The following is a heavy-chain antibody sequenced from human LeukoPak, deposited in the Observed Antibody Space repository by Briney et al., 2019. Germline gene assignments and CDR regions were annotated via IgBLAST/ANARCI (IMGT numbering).Heavy chain of an antibody. CDR3: ARLGSRGATKHWDY. J-gene: IGHJ4*02. CDR1: GGSISSYY. D-gene: IGHD1-26*01. V-gene: IGHV4-59*12. Sequence: SETLSLTCTVSGGSISSYYWSWIRQPPGKGLEWIGYIYYSGSTNYNPSLKSRVTMSVDTSKNQFSLKLSSVTAADTAVYYCARLGSRGATKHWDYWGQGTLVTVSS. CDR2: IYYSGST.